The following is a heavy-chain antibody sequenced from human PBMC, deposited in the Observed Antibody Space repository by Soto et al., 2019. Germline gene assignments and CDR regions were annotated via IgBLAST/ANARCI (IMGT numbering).Heavy chain of an antibody. J-gene: IGHJ4*02. CDR1: GFTVSSNY. V-gene: IGHV3-66*01. CDR3: ARDGHHYDSSGYYRLLDY. CDR2: IYSGGST. Sequence: EVQLVESGGGLVQPGGSLRLSCAASGFTVSSNYMSWVRQAPGKGLEWVSVIYSGGSTYYADSVKGRFTISRDNSKNTXXLQMNSLRAEDTAVYYCARDGHHYDSSGYYRLLDYWGQGTLVTVSS. D-gene: IGHD3-22*01.